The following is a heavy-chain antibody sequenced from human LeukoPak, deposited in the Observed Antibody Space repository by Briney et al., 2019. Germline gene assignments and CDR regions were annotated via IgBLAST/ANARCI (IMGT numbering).Heavy chain of an antibody. Sequence: SRTLSLTCAVSGGSISSGGYSWSWIRQPPGKGLEWIGYIYHSGSTYYNPSLKSRVTISVDTSKNQFSLKLSSVTAADTAVYCCASGVVPAATVDYWGQGTLVTVSS. CDR3: ASGVVPAATVDY. D-gene: IGHD2-2*01. CDR1: GGSISSGGYS. J-gene: IGHJ4*02. CDR2: IYHSGST. V-gene: IGHV4-30-2*01.